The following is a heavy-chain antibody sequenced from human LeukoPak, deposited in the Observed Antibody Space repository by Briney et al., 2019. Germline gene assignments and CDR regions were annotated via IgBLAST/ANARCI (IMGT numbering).Heavy chain of an antibody. CDR2: IYTSGST. CDR3: ARGRIAVAGYYYYYYMDV. V-gene: IGHV4-4*07. D-gene: IGHD6-19*01. Sequence: PSETLSLTCTVSGGSISSYYWSWIRQPAGKGLEWIWRIYTSGSTNYNPSLKSRVTMSVDTSKNQFSLKLSSVTAADTAVYYCARGRIAVAGYYYYYYMDVWGKGTTVTVSS. J-gene: IGHJ6*03. CDR1: GGSISSYY.